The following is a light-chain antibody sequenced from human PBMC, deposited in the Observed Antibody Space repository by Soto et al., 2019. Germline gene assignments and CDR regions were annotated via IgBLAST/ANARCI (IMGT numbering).Light chain of an antibody. J-gene: IGKJ1*01. CDR2: WAS. CDR1: QTLLYGANNKNY. V-gene: IGKV4-1*01. Sequence: DIVMTQSPDSLAVSLGERATINCKSSQTLLYGANNKNYLVWYQQKPGQPPKLLFYWASTRESGVPDRFSGSGSEADFTLTTSSLQAEDVAVYYCQQYYTTPWTFGQGTKVEIK. CDR3: QQYYTTPWT.